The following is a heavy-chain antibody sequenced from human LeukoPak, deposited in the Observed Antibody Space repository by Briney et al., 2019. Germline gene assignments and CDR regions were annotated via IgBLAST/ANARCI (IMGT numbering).Heavy chain of an antibody. V-gene: IGHV4-59*08. CDR2: IYYSGST. CDR1: GGSISSYY. J-gene: IGHJ5*02. D-gene: IGHD3-10*02. Sequence: PSETLSLTCTVSGGSISSYYWSWIRQPPGKGLEWIGYIYYSGSTNYNPSLKSRVTISVDTSKNQFSLKLSSVTAADTAVYYCASGTVGVLGWFDPWGQGTLVTVSS. CDR3: ASGTVGVLGWFDP.